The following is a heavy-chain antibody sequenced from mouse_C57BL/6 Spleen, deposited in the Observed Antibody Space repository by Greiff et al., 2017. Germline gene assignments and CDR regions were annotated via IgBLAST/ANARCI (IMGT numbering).Heavy chain of an antibody. J-gene: IGHJ4*01. CDR1: GYTFTSYW. V-gene: IGHV1-55*01. CDR3: ARNLDVYAMDY. Sequence: QVQLQQSGAELVKPGASVKMSCKASGYTFTSYWITWVKQRPGQGLEWIGDIYPGSGSTNYNEKFKSKATLTVDTSSSTAYMQLSSLTSEDSAVYYCARNLDVYAMDYWGQGTSVTVSS. CDR2: IYPGSGST.